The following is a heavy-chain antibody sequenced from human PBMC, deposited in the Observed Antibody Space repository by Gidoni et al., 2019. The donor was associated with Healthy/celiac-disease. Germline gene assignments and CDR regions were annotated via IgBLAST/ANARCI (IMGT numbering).Heavy chain of an antibody. CDR3: ASSPLEYCSGGSCYSMY. CDR2: IIPIFGTA. Sequence: QVQLVQSGAEGKKPGSWVKVSCKASGGPFSSYAMSWVRQAPGQGLEWMGGIIPIFGTANYAQKFQGRVTITADESTSTAYMELSSLRSEDTAVYYCASSPLEYCSGGSCYSMYWGQGTLVTVSS. D-gene: IGHD2-15*01. J-gene: IGHJ4*02. CDR1: GGPFSSYA. V-gene: IGHV1-69*01.